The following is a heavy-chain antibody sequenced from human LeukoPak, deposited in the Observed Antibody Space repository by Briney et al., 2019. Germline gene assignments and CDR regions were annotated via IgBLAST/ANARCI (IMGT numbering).Heavy chain of an antibody. J-gene: IGHJ3*02. Sequence: GGSLRLSCAASGFTFSSYGMHWVRQAPGKGLEWVAVIWYDGSNKYYADSVKGRFTISRDNSKNTVYLQMNSLRAEDTAVYYCARGLRNTDTFDIWGQGTMVTVTS. CDR1: GFTFSSYG. V-gene: IGHV3-33*01. CDR3: ARGLRNTDTFDI. CDR2: IWYDGSNK.